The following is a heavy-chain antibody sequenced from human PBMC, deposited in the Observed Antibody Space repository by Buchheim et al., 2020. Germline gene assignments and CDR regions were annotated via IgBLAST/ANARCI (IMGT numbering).Heavy chain of an antibody. J-gene: IGHJ4*02. Sequence: EVQLMDSGGGLVQPGGSLRLSCAASGFTFSSYWMHWVRQAPGKGPVWVSRINTDGTDTSYADSVKGRFTISRDNARNKLYRPMNSLEAEDTAVYFCARGGTSGSLDYWGQGTL. CDR3: ARGGTSGSLDY. V-gene: IGHV3-74*01. CDR2: INTDGTDT. D-gene: IGHD3-10*01. CDR1: GFTFSSYW.